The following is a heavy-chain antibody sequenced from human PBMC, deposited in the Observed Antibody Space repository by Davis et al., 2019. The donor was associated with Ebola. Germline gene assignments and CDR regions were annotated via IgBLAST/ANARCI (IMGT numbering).Heavy chain of an antibody. CDR3: TRVTSYGSY. CDR2: INQDGSEK. J-gene: IGHJ4*02. V-gene: IGHV3-7*01. CDR1: GFTFSSYS. D-gene: IGHD5-18*01. Sequence: GESLKISCAASGFTFSSYSMNWVRQAPGKGLEWVANINQDGSEKYYVDSVKGRFTISRDNAKNSLFLHMHSLRAEDTALYYCTRVTSYGSYWGQGTLVTVSS.